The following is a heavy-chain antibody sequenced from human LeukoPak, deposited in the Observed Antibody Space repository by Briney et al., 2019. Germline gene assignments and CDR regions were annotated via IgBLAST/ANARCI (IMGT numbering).Heavy chain of an antibody. V-gene: IGHV3-23*01. J-gene: IGHJ6*02. CDR3: AKGMTTVTGYYFGMDV. CDR2: ISGSGGST. D-gene: IGHD4-4*01. CDR1: GFTFSTYG. Sequence: GGSLRLSCAASGFTFSTYGMSWVRQAPGRGLEWVSAISGSGGSTNYAYSVKGRFTITRDNSKSTLYLQTNSLRAEDTAVYYCAKGMTTVTGYYFGMDVWGQGTTVTVSS.